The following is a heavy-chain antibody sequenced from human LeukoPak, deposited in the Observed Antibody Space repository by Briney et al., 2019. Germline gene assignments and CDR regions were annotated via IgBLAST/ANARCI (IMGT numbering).Heavy chain of an antibody. V-gene: IGHV3-48*03. D-gene: IGHD1-1*01. J-gene: IGHJ4*02. Sequence: PGGSLRLSCAASGFSFSSFEMNWVRQAPGKGLEWVSYISSSGTTIYYADSVKGRFTISRDNAKNSLYLQMNSLRAADTAVYYCARHLDPNDQPHDCWGQGTLVTVSS. CDR2: ISSSGTTI. CDR1: GFSFSSFE. CDR3: ARHLDPNDQPHDC.